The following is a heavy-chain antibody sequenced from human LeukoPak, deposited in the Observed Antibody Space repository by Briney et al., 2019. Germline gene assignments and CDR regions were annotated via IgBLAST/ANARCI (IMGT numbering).Heavy chain of an antibody. Sequence: GGSLRLSCAASGFTVSSNYMSWVRQAPGKGLEWVSYINTDSSDIHYADSVKGRFTISRANARNTLYLQLSSLRAEDSGVYYCARDTFQPGLIDSWGQGTLVTVSS. CDR1: GFTVSSNY. V-gene: IGHV3-11*06. J-gene: IGHJ4*02. CDR3: ARDTFQPGLIDS. CDR2: INTDSSDI. D-gene: IGHD2-2*01.